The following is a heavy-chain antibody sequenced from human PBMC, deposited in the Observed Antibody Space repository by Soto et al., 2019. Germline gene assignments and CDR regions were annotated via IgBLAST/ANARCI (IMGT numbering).Heavy chain of an antibody. CDR3: ARLTRSIYYYYGMDV. CDR2: IYPGDSDT. CDR1: GYSFTSYW. Sequence: GESLKISCKGSGYSFTSYWIGWVRQMPGKGLEWVGIIYPGDSDTRYSPSFQGQVTISADKSISTAYLQWSSLKASDTAMYYCARLTRSIYYYYGMDVWGQGTTVTVSS. D-gene: IGHD2-21*02. J-gene: IGHJ6*02. V-gene: IGHV5-51*01.